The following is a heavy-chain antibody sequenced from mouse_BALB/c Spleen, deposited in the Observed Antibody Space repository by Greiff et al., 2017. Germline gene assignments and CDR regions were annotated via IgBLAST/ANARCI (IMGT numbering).Heavy chain of an antibody. CDR3: ARRTGDSNYAMDY. V-gene: IGHV5-17*02. J-gene: IGHJ4*01. CDR2: ISSGSSTI. D-gene: IGHD2-5*01. CDR1: GFTFSSFG. Sequence: EVKLVESGGGLVQPGGSRKLSCAASGFTFSSFGMHWVRQAPEKGLEWVAYISSGSSTIYYADTVKGRFTISRDNPKNTLFLQMTSLRSEDTAMYYCARRTGDSNYAMDYWGQGTSVTVSS.